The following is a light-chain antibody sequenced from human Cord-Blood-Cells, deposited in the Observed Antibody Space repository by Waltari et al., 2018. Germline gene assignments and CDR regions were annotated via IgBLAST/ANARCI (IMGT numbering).Light chain of an antibody. CDR3: AAWDDSLSGWV. V-gene: IGLV1-47*01. J-gene: IGLJ3*02. CDR2: RNN. CDR1: SSNIGSNY. Sequence: QSVLTQPPSASGTPGQRAPISCSGSSSNIGSNYVYWYQQLPETAPKLLIYRNNQRPSGVPDRFSGSKSGTSASLAICGLRSEDEADYYCAAWDDSLSGWVFGGGTKLTVL.